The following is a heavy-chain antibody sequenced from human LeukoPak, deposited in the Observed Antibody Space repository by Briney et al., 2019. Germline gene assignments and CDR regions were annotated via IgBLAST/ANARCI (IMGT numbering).Heavy chain of an antibody. CDR2: IWYDGSNK. D-gene: IGHD6-13*01. V-gene: IGHV3-33*01. CDR3: ARKGIAPKYNFDY. CDR1: GFTFSSYG. J-gene: IGHJ4*02. Sequence: PGRSLRLSCAASGFTFSSYGMHWVRQAPGKGLEWVAVIWYDGSNKYYADSVKGRFTISRDSSKNTLYLQMNSLRAEDTAVYYCARKGIAPKYNFDYWGQGTLVTVSS.